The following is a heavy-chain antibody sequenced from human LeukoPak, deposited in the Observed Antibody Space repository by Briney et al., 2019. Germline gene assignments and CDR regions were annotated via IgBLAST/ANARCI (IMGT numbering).Heavy chain of an antibody. CDR1: GFTFSSYG. V-gene: IGHV3-30*02. CDR2: IRYDGSNK. D-gene: IGHD1-26*01. Sequence: PGGSLRLSGAASGFTFSSYGMHWVRQAPGKGLEWVAFIRYDGSNKYYADSVKGRFTISRDNSKNTLYLQMNSLRAEDTAVYYCAKDIVGATPGGYWGQGTLVTVSS. CDR3: AKDIVGATPGGY. J-gene: IGHJ4*02.